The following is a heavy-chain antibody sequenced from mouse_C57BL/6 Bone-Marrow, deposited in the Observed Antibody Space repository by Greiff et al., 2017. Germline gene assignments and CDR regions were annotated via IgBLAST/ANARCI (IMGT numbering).Heavy chain of an antibody. CDR1: GYTFTSYW. D-gene: IGHD3-2*02. CDR2: IHPNSGST. CDR3: HRQLRLPFDY. J-gene: IGHJ2*01. Sequence: VKLQQPGAELVKPGASVKLSCKASGYTFTSYWMPWVKQRPGQGLEWIGMIHPNSGSTNYNEKFKSKATLTVDKSSSTAYMQLSSLTSEDSAVYYCHRQLRLPFDYWGQGTTLTVSS. V-gene: IGHV1-64*01.